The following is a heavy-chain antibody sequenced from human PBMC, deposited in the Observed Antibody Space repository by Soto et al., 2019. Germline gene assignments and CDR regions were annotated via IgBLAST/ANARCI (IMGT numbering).Heavy chain of an antibody. Sequence: GGSLRLSCAASGFTFSSYSMNWVRQSPGEGLEWVSSISSGGDHIFYAASVKGRFTISRDNAKNSLDLQMNGLRAEDTAVYYCARGRAYGDYRGYDIWGQGTMVTVSS. CDR1: GFTFSSYS. V-gene: IGHV3-21*01. J-gene: IGHJ3*02. CDR2: ISSGGDHI. D-gene: IGHD4-17*01. CDR3: ARGRAYGDYRGYDI.